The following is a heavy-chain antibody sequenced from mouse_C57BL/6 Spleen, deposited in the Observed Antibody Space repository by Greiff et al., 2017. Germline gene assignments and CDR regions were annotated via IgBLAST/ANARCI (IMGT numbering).Heavy chain of an antibody. V-gene: IGHV1-59*01. CDR3: ARGAGTKAWFAY. J-gene: IGHJ3*01. Sequence: QVQLQQPGAELVRPGTSVKLSCKASGYTFTSYWMHWVKQRPGQGLEWIGVIDPSASYTNYNQKFKGKGTLTVDTSSSTAYMQLSSLTSEDSAVYYCARGAGTKAWFAYWGQGTLVTVSA. D-gene: IGHD4-1*01. CDR2: IDPSASYT. CDR1: GYTFTSYW.